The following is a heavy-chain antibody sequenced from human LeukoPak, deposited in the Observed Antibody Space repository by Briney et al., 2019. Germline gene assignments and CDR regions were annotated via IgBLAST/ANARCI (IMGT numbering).Heavy chain of an antibody. V-gene: IGHV4-34*01. Sequence: SETLSLTCAVYGGSFSGYYWSWIRQSPGKGLEWIGEIYQSGRTNYNPPLKSRVTIPVDTSRNQFSLKLSSVTAADTAVYYCARGGDTAMVMEVYFDYWGQGTLVTVSS. J-gene: IGHJ4*02. D-gene: IGHD5-18*01. CDR1: GGSFSGYY. CDR3: ARGGDTAMVMEVYFDY. CDR2: IYQSGRT.